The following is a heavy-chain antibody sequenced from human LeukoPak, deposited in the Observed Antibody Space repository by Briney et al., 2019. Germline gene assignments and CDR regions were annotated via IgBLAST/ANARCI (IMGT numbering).Heavy chain of an antibody. V-gene: IGHV4-28*01. J-gene: IGHJ4*02. CDR2: IYYSGST. CDR1: GCSISSSNR. Sequence: SDTLSLTCAVSGCSISSSNRWGWVRQPPGEGLEWIAYIYYSGSTYYNPSLKSRVTMSVDTSKNQFSLKLSSVTAVDTAVYYCARSLRGYYFDYWGQGILVTVSS. D-gene: IGHD3-16*01. CDR3: ARSLRGYYFDY.